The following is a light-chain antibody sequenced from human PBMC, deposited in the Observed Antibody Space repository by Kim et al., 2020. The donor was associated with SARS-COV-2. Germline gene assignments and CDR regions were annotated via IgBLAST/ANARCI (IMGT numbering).Light chain of an antibody. J-gene: IGKJ4*01. CDR2: GAS. Sequence: LSPGERATLSCRDSQSVTSNSLAWYQQKPGQTPRLLIYGASSRAPGIPDRFSGSGSGTDFSLTISRLEPEDFAVYYCQQYGSSPRFGGGTKVDIK. CDR3: QQYGSSPR. V-gene: IGKV3-20*01. CDR1: QSVTSNS.